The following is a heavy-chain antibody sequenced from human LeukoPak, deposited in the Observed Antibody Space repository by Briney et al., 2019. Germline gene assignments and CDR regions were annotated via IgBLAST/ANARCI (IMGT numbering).Heavy chain of an antibody. Sequence: SVKVSCKASGGTFSSYAISWVRQAPGQGLEWMGGIIPIFGTANYAQKFQGRVTITTDESTSTAYMELRSLRSDDTAVYYCARDRHIAAAVYYYYMDVWGKGTPVTVSS. D-gene: IGHD6-13*01. CDR2: IIPIFGTA. J-gene: IGHJ6*03. CDR3: ARDRHIAAAVYYYYMDV. CDR1: GGTFSSYA. V-gene: IGHV1-69*05.